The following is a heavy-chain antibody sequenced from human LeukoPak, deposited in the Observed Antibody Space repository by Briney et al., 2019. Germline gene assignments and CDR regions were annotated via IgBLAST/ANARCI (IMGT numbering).Heavy chain of an antibody. D-gene: IGHD2-15*01. V-gene: IGHV4-39*02. CDR3: AKDLLFDYSFDY. CDR1: GGSIRSSYYY. J-gene: IGHJ4*02. CDR2: IYDSGST. Sequence: SETLSLTCTVSGGSIRSSYYYWGWIRQPPGKGLEWIGSIYDSGSTYYNPSLKSRVTISVDTSKNQFSLKLNSVTAADTAVYYCAKDLLFDYSFDYWGQGTLVTVSS.